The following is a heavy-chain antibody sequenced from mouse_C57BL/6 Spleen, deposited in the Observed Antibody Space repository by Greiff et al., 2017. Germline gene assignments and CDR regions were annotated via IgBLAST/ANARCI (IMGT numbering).Heavy chain of an antibody. CDR3: ARERPIYYDYDDAMDY. J-gene: IGHJ4*01. CDR2: IYPGDGDT. Sequence: QVQLQQSGPELVKPGASVKISCKASGYAFSSSWMNWVKQRPGKGLEWIGRIYPGDGDTNYNGKFKGKATLTADKSSSTAYMQLSSLTSEDSAVYFCARERPIYYDYDDAMDYWGQGTSVTVSS. D-gene: IGHD2-4*01. CDR1: GYAFSSSW. V-gene: IGHV1-82*01.